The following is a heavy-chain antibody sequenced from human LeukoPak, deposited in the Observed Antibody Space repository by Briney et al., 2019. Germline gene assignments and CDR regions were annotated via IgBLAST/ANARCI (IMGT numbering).Heavy chain of an antibody. Sequence: SETLSLTCTVSGGSISSSSYYWGWIRQPPGKGLEWIGSIYYSGSTYYNPSLKSRVTISVDTSKNQFSLKLSSVTAADTAVYYCARGVFFARYFDYWGQGTLVTVSS. V-gene: IGHV4-39*07. CDR1: GGSISSSSYY. CDR3: ARGVFFARYFDY. J-gene: IGHJ4*02. CDR2: IYYSGST. D-gene: IGHD3-3*01.